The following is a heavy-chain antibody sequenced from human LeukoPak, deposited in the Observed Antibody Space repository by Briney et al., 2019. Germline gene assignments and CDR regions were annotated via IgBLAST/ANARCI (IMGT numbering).Heavy chain of an antibody. Sequence: GGSLRLSCAASGFTVSNNYMSWVRQAPGKGLEWVSVIYTDGRTYYADSVKGRFTISRDNSKNTVYLQMNSLRAEDTAVYYCARRAGAYSHPYDYWGQGTLVTVSS. CDR2: IYTDGRT. J-gene: IGHJ4*02. CDR3: ARRAGAYSHPYDY. CDR1: GFTVSNNY. D-gene: IGHD4/OR15-4a*01. V-gene: IGHV3-53*01.